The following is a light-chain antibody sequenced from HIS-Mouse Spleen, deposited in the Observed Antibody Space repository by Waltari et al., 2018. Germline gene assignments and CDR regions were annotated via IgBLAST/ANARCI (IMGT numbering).Light chain of an antibody. CDR1: QGMSSY. V-gene: IGKV1D-8*02. Sequence: AIWLPQSPSVLSASTGDRDTICSQMSQGMSSYLAWYQQKPGKAPELLIYAASTLQSGVPSRFSGSGSGTDFTLTISCLQSEDFATYFCQQYYSSPPGTFGQGTTLEIK. J-gene: IGKJ2*02. CDR3: QQYYSSPPGT. CDR2: AAS.